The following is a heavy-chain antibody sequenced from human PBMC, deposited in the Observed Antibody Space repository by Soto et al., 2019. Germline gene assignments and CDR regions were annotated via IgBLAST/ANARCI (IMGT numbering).Heavy chain of an antibody. CDR2: ISYDGSNK. CDR3: ATGGGVDLWYNNWFDP. CDR1: GFTFSSYG. D-gene: IGHD3-10*01. J-gene: IGHJ5*02. V-gene: IGHV3-30*03. Sequence: QVQLVESGGGVVQPGRSLRLSWAASGFTFSSYGMHWVRRAPGKGLEWVAVISYDGSNKYYADSVKGRCTISRDNSKNTLYLRMNSLRAEDTAVYYCATGGGVDLWYNNWFDPWGQGTLVTVSS.